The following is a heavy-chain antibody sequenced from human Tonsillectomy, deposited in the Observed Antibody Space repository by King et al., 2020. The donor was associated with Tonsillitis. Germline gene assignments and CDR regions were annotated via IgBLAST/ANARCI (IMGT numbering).Heavy chain of an antibody. CDR2: IFDNGNT. V-gene: IGHV4-59*01. CDR3: ARGHNGGNLLFHV. CDR1: GGSISSYH. D-gene: IGHD4-23*01. Sequence: QLQLQESGPGLVKPSETLSLTCTVSGGSISSYHWSWIRKPPGKGLEWIGNIFDNGNTNYNPSLNSRVTMSVDTSKNQFSLRLRSVTAADTAVYYCARGHNGGNLLFHVWGQGTMVTVSS. J-gene: IGHJ3*01.